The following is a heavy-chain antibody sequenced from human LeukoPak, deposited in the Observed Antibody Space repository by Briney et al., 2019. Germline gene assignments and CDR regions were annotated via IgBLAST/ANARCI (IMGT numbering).Heavy chain of an antibody. D-gene: IGHD6-13*01. Sequence: PGGSLRLSCAASGFTFSSYAMSWVRQAPGKGLEWVSAISGSGGSTYYADSVKGRFTISRDNSKNTLYLQMNSLRAEDTAVYYCAKGLSRGSWSLGDYFDYWGQGTLVTVSS. J-gene: IGHJ4*02. CDR2: ISGSGGST. CDR1: GFTFSSYA. CDR3: AKGLSRGSWSLGDYFDY. V-gene: IGHV3-23*01.